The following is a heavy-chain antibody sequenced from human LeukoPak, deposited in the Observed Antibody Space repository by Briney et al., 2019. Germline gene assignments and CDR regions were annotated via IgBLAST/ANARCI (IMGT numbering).Heavy chain of an antibody. CDR2: ISGGSSTI. CDR3: ARGKTSDDIIEDAFDI. V-gene: IGHV3-48*04. D-gene: IGHD3-9*01. CDR1: GFTFGSYN. J-gene: IGHJ3*02. Sequence: GGFLRLSCAASGFTFGSYNMTWVRQAPGKGLEWVSYISGGSSTIYYADSVKGRFTISRDNAKNSLYLQMNSLRAEDTAVYYCARGKTSDDIIEDAFDIWGQGTMVAVSS.